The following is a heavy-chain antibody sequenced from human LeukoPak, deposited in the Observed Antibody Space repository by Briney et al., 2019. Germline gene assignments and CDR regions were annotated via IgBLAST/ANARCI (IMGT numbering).Heavy chain of an antibody. CDR1: GDSVSSNSAA. Sequence: SQTLSLTCAISGDSVSSNSAAWNWIRQSPSRGLEWLGRTYYRSKWYNDYAVSVKSRITINPDTSKNQFSLQLNSVTPEDTAVYYCARAGGYSGYDKDYYYYYGMDVWGQGTTVTVSS. J-gene: IGHJ6*02. CDR2: TYYRSKWYN. D-gene: IGHD5-12*01. V-gene: IGHV6-1*01. CDR3: ARAGGYSGYDKDYYYYYGMDV.